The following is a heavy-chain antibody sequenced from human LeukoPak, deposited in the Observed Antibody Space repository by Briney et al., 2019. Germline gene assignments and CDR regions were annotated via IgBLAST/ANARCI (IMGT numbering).Heavy chain of an antibody. CDR2: IKSKSDGGTI. CDR3: TTDLDY. J-gene: IGHJ4*02. V-gene: IGHV3-15*01. Sequence: PGGSLRLSCAGAGFIFTDVWMSWVRQAPGKGLEWVGRIKSKSDGGTIDYAAPVKGRITVSRDDSRKTLSLELNNLKTEDTGVYYCTTDLDYWGQGTPVTVSS. CDR1: GFIFTDVW.